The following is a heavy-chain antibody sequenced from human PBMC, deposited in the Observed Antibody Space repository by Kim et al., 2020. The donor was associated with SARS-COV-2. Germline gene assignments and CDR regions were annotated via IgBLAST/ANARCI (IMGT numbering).Heavy chain of an antibody. J-gene: IGHJ5*01. V-gene: IGHV7-4-1*02. CDR1: GYTFTDFA. CDR3: VRGRRSGTYYHKWFDS. CDR2: INTNTGDP. D-gene: IGHD3-10*01. Sequence: ASVKVSCKASGYTFTDFAMNWVRQAPGQGLEWMGWINTNTGDPMYVQGLTGRFVFSLDTSVNTAYLQISGLKAEDTAVYYCVRGRRSGTYYHKWFDSWGQGTLVTVSS.